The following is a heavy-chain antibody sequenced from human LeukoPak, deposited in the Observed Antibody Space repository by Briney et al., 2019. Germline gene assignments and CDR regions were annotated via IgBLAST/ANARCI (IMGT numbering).Heavy chain of an antibody. Sequence: SETLSLTCAVYGGSFSGYYWSWIRQPPGKGLEWIGEINHSGSTNYNPSLKSRVTISVDTSKNQFSLKLSSVTAADTAVYYCARGRSRYCSSTSCYTTGYYYYGMDVWGQGTTVTVSS. CDR2: INHSGST. D-gene: IGHD2-2*02. J-gene: IGHJ6*02. CDR1: GGSFSGYY. V-gene: IGHV4-34*01. CDR3: ARGRSRYCSSTSCYTTGYYYYGMDV.